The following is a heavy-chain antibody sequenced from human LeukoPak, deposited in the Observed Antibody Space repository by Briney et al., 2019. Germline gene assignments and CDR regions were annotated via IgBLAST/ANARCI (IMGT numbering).Heavy chain of an antibody. V-gene: IGHV3-30*04. CDR2: ISYDGSNK. J-gene: IGHJ6*02. Sequence: PGRSLRLSCAASGFTFSSYAMHWVRQAPGKGLEWVAVISYDGSNKYYADSVKGRFTISRDNSKNTVYLQMNSLRAEDTAVYYCARDPNSSSWYSYYYYYYGMDVWGQGTTVTVSS. D-gene: IGHD6-13*01. CDR1: GFTFSSYA. CDR3: ARDPNSSSWYSYYYYYYGMDV.